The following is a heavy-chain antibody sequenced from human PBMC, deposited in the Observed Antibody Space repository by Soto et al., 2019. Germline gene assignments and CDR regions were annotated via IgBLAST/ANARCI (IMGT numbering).Heavy chain of an antibody. Sequence: WTWIRQPPGKGLEWIGENNHSGSTTYNPSLESRVTISVDTSKNQFSLKLSSVTAADTAMYYCARGNARGFDYWGQGTLVTVSS. D-gene: IGHD3-10*01. J-gene: IGHJ4*02. CDR2: NNHSGST. CDR3: ARGNARGFDY. V-gene: IGHV4-34*01.